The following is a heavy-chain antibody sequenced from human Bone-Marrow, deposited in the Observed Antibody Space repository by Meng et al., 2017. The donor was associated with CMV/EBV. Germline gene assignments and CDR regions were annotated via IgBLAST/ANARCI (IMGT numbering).Heavy chain of an antibody. CDR1: GYTFTGYY. Sequence: ASVKVSCKASGYTFTGYYMHWVRQAPGQGLEWMGWINPNSGGTNYAQKFQGRVTMTRDTSTSTVYMALSSLRSEDTAVYYCATKSDIWGQGTMVTVSS. CDR3: ATKSDI. V-gene: IGHV1-2*02. J-gene: IGHJ3*02. CDR2: INPNSGGT.